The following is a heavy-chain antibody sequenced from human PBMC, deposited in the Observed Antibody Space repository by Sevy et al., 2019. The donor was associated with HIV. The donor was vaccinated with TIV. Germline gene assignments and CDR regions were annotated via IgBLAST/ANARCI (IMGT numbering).Heavy chain of an antibody. V-gene: IGHV1-2*06. CDR2: INPNSGGT. CDR3: ARGAFMSAQGHFEY. J-gene: IGHJ4*02. CDR1: GYTFTDYY. D-gene: IGHD3-3*02. Sequence: ATVKVSCKASGYTFTDYYMHWVGQAPGQGLEWMGRINPNSGGTNYAQKFQGRVTMTRDTSISTVYMELSRLTSDDSAVYYCARGAFMSAQGHFEYWGQGTQVTVSS.